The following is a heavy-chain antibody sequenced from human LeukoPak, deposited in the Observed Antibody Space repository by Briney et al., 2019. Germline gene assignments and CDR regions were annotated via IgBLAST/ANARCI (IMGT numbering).Heavy chain of an antibody. CDR1: GYTFTSYD. V-gene: IGHV1-2*06. CDR2: INPNSGGT. D-gene: IGHD5-18*01. CDR3: ARDNSYMDIRPFDY. Sequence: GASVKVSCKASGYTFTSYDINWVRQATGQGLEWMGRINPNSGGTNYAQKFQGRVIMTRDTSISTAYMELSRLRSDDTAVYYCARDNSYMDIRPFDYWGQGTLVTVSS. J-gene: IGHJ4*02.